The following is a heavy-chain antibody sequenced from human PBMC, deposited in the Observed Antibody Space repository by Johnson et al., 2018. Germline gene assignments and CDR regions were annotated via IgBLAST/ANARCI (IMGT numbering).Heavy chain of an antibody. V-gene: IGHV3-7*01. Sequence: QLVESGGGLVQPGGSLRLSCAASGFTFSSYWMTWVRQAPGKGLEWVANIKQDGSETYYVDSVKGRFTISRDNAKNSLYLQMNSLRAEATAVYYCARDLNYSGTYLRYFQHWGQGTLVTVSS. D-gene: IGHD1-26*01. CDR3: ARDLNYSGTYLRYFQH. CDR2: IKQDGSET. CDR1: GFTFSSYW. J-gene: IGHJ1*01.